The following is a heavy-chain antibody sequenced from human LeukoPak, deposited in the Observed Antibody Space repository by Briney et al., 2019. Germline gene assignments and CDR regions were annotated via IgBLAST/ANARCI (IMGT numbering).Heavy chain of an antibody. CDR3: ATAAAGDAFDI. CDR2: ISAYNGNT. D-gene: IGHD6-13*01. Sequence: GASVKVSCKASGYTCTSYDINWVRQAPGQGLEWLGWISAYNGNTNYAQKLQGRVTMTTDTSTSTAYMELRSLRSEDTAVYYCATAAAGDAFDIWGQGTMVTVSS. CDR1: GYTCTSYD. J-gene: IGHJ3*02. V-gene: IGHV1-18*01.